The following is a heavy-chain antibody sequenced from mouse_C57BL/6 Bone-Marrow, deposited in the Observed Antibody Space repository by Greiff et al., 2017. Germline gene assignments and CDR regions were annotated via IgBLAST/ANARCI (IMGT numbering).Heavy chain of an antibody. Sequence: VQLQQSGPELVKPGDSVKISCKASGYSFTGYFMNWVMQSHGKSLEWIGRINPYNGDTFYNQKFKGKVTLTVDKSSSTAHMELRSLTSEYSAVYYCARSRLYYYGSSPYFDYWGQGTTLTVSS. V-gene: IGHV1-20*01. CDR3: ARSRLYYYGSSPYFDY. CDR1: GYSFTGYF. D-gene: IGHD1-1*01. J-gene: IGHJ2*01. CDR2: INPYNGDT.